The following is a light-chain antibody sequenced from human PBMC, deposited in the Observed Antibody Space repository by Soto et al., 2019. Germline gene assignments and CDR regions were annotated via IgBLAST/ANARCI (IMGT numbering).Light chain of an antibody. CDR1: QSITHY. J-gene: IGKJ2*01. Sequence: DIQMTQSPSSLSASVGDRVTITCRGSQSITHYLNWYQQKPGKAPKLLIYGVFNLQSGVPSRFSGSGSGTDFTLTISSLQPEDFATYYCQQCYSTPPTFGQGTKLEIK. CDR3: QQCYSTPPT. CDR2: GVF. V-gene: IGKV1-39*01.